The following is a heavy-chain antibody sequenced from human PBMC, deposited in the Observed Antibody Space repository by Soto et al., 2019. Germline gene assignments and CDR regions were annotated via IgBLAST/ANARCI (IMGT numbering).Heavy chain of an antibody. J-gene: IGHJ4*02. Sequence: SETLSLTCAVYGGSFSGYYWSWIRQPPGKGLEWIGEINHSGSTNYNPSLKSRVTISVDTSKNQFSLKLSSVTAADTAVYYCARRKLRLFPFDYWGQGTLVTVYS. CDR1: GGSFSGYY. D-gene: IGHD2-15*01. CDR2: INHSGST. CDR3: ARRKLRLFPFDY. V-gene: IGHV4-34*01.